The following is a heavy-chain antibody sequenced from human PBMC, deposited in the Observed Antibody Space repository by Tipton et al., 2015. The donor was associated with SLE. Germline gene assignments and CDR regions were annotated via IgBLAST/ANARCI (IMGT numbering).Heavy chain of an antibody. D-gene: IGHD3-10*01. CDR1: GFTFSHFG. CDR3: ANEWRNYGGSGSCYMPLDD. CDR2: IQDGGSNK. J-gene: IGHJ4*02. V-gene: IGHV3-30*02. Sequence: SLRLSCAASGFTFSHFGMHWVRQAPGKGLEWVAFIQDGGSNKYYADSVKGRFTISRDNSKTTLYLQVNSLRAEDTAVYYCANEWRNYGGSGSCYMPLDDWGQGTRVTVSS.